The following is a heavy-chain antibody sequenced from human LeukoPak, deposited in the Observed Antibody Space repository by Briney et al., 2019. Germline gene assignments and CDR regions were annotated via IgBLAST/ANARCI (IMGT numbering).Heavy chain of an antibody. V-gene: IGHV3-30*18. D-gene: IGHD3-10*01. CDR2: ISYDGSNK. CDR3: AKDTLVWFGELLPYYFDY. J-gene: IGHJ4*02. CDR1: GFPFSSYG. Sequence: GGSLRLSCAASGFPFSSYGMHWVRQAPGKGLEWVAVISYDGSNKYYADSVKGRFTISRDNSKNTLYLQMNSLRAEDTAVYYCAKDTLVWFGELLPYYFDYWGQGTLVTVSS.